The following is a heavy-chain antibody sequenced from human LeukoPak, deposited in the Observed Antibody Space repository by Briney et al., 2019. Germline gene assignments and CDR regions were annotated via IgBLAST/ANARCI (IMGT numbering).Heavy chain of an antibody. CDR1: GYTFTSYA. V-gene: IGHV1-3*01. CDR3: SLVDYGDY. D-gene: IGHD2-15*01. CDR2: INAGDGNT. J-gene: IGHJ4*02. Sequence: ASVKVSCKASGYTFTSYAVHWVRQAPGQRLEWMGWINAGDGNTKYLQKFQGRVTFTRDTSASTAYMELSSLGSEETAVYYCSLVDYGDYWGQGTLVTVSS.